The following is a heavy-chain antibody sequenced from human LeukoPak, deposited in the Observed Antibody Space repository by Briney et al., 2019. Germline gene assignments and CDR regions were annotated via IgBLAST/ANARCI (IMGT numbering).Heavy chain of an antibody. CDR2: INHSGST. CDR1: GGSFSGYY. Sequence: SETLSLTCAVYGGSFSGYYWSWIRQPPGKGLEWIGEINHSGSTNYNPSLKSRVTISVDTSKNQFSLKLSSVTAADTAVYYCARGARGSYFGYWGRGTLVTVSS. CDR3: ARGARGSYFGY. J-gene: IGHJ4*02. V-gene: IGHV4-34*01. D-gene: IGHD1-26*01.